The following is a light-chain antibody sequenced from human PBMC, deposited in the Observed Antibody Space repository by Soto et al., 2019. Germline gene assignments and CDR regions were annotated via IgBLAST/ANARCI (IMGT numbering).Light chain of an antibody. Sequence: EIVLTQSPGTLSLSPGESATLSCRASQSVSSSFLTWYRQKPGQPPRVLIYAASIRAAGSPDRFRGSGSGTDFTLTISRLEPEDFAVYYCLLYGGSPPYTFGQGTKLEIK. J-gene: IGKJ2*01. CDR2: AAS. V-gene: IGKV3-20*01. CDR1: QSVSSSF. CDR3: LLYGGSPPYT.